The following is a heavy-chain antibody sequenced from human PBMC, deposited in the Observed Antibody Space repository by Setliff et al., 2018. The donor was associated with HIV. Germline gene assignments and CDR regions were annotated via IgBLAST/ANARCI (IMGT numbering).Heavy chain of an antibody. D-gene: IGHD5-18*01. V-gene: IGHV3-48*03. CDR3: ARDQLWSKATFDI. CDR1: GFTFSRFE. J-gene: IGHJ3*02. Sequence: GGSLRLSCEASGFTFSRFEMNWVRQAPGKGLEWVSYISTSGSTTYYADSVKGRFTISRDNAKNSLYLQMNSLRVEDTAVYYCARDQLWSKATFDIWGQGTMVTVSS. CDR2: ISTSGSTT.